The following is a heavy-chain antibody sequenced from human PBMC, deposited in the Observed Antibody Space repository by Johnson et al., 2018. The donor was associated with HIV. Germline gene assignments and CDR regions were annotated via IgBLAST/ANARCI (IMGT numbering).Heavy chain of an antibody. V-gene: IGHV3-66*01. CDR3: AKDHSALSITGTSDAFDI. Sequence: VHLVESGGGVVQPGRSLRLSCAASGFTVSNNYMSWVRQAPGKGLEWVSVIYSGGSTHYAVSVKGRFIISRDNSKNTLYLQMNSLRAEDTAVYYCAKDHSALSITGTSDAFDIWGQGTMVTVSS. CDR1: GFTVSNNY. J-gene: IGHJ3*02. D-gene: IGHD1-20*01. CDR2: IYSGGST.